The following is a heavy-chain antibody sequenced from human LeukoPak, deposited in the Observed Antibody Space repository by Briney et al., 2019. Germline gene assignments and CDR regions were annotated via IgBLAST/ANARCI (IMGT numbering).Heavy chain of an antibody. Sequence: SETLSHTCTVSGGSISSNYWSWIRQPAGKGLEWIGRIYSSGSTNYNPSLKSRVSMSVDTSKNQFSLKLSSVTAADTAIYFCATHYAGSPSNYFDYWGQGTLVTVSS. V-gene: IGHV4-4*07. CDR3: ATHYAGSPSNYFDY. CDR1: GGSISSNY. D-gene: IGHD3-10*01. J-gene: IGHJ4*02. CDR2: IYSSGST.